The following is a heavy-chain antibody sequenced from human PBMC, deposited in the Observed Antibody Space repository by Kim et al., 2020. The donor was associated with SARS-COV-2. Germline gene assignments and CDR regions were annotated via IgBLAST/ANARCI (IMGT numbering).Heavy chain of an antibody. CDR1: GGSISDNGDY. CDR2: IYYSGTT. J-gene: IGHJ4*02. V-gene: IGHV4-39*01. CDR3: ARLHYESGHRHLGADH. Sequence: SETLSLTCTVSGGSISDNGDYWAWIRQPPGKGLEWIGSIYYSGTTYYNPSLMSRVTISVDTSKTQFSLKLTSVTAADTAVYYCARLHYESGHRHLGADHWGQGTLVTVSS. D-gene: IGHD3-22*01.